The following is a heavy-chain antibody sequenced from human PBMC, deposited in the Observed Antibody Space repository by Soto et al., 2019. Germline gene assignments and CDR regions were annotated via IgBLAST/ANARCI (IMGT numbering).Heavy chain of an antibody. CDR1: GFTFSSYA. CDR3: AKGASTAGLLDY. J-gene: IGHJ4*02. V-gene: IGHV3-23*01. D-gene: IGHD6-13*01. CDR2: ISASGAAT. Sequence: EVQLLESGGGLIQPGGSLRLSCAASGFTFSSYAMSWVRQAPGKGLEWVSAISASGAATYYAGSVKGRFTISRDGAKNKLFLQMSSLRAEDTAVYYCAKGASTAGLLDYWGQGTLATVSS.